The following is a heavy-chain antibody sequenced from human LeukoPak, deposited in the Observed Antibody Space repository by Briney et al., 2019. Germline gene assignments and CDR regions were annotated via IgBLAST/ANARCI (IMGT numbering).Heavy chain of an antibody. CDR2: VSDPGCA. V-gene: IGHV4-4*07. CDR3: ARGTDTTPISGYYSFFY. D-gene: IGHD5-12*01. J-gene: IGHJ4*02. CDR1: GGSIPGYY. Sequence: PSETLSLTCTVSGGSIPGYYWTWLRQPAGKGLEWIGRVSDPGCAYYHPSLERRVTIPLNTSNNRFSLKVTSVNAADTAVYYCARGTDTTPISGYYSFFYWGQGTLVSVSS.